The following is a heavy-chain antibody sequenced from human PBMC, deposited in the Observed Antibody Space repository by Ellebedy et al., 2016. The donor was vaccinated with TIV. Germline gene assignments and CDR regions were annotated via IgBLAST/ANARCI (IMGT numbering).Heavy chain of an antibody. Sequence: PGGSLRLSCAASGFTFSSYSMNWVRQAPGKGLEWVSSISSSSSYIYYADSVKGRFTISRDNAKNSLYLQMNSLRAEDTAVYYCARVGGRGYSYGHRPSRDAFDIWGQGKMVTVSS. V-gene: IGHV3-21*01. J-gene: IGHJ3*02. CDR1: GFTFSSYS. CDR3: ARVGGRGYSYGHRPSRDAFDI. D-gene: IGHD5-18*01. CDR2: ISSSSSYI.